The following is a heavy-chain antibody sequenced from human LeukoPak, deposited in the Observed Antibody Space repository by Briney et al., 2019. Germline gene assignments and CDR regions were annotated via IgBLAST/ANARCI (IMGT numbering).Heavy chain of an antibody. Sequence: ASVKVSCKASGYTFTSYGISWVRQAPGQGLEWMGWISAYNGNTNYAQKLQGRVTMTADTSTSTAYMELRSLRSDDTAVYYCARDLPAAMPHAPPPPYYYYYGMDVWGQGTTVTVSS. J-gene: IGHJ6*02. CDR3: ARDLPAAMPHAPPPPYYYYYGMDV. CDR1: GYTFTSYG. D-gene: IGHD2-2*01. CDR2: ISAYNGNT. V-gene: IGHV1-18*01.